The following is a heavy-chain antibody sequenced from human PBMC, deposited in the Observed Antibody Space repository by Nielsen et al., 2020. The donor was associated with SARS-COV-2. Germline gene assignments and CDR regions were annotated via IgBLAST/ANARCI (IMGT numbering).Heavy chain of an antibody. Sequence: SETLSLTCSVSGDSIRNSRYYWTWVRQPPGRGPEWIGNIHYTGSANYSPSLKSRLSMSLEAPRNQFSLSVKSMTAADSAEYYCVRDTLAHGLDVWGQGITVTVSS. V-gene: IGHV4-31*03. CDR3: VRDTLAHGLDV. CDR1: GDSIRNSRYY. CDR2: IHYTGSA. J-gene: IGHJ6*02.